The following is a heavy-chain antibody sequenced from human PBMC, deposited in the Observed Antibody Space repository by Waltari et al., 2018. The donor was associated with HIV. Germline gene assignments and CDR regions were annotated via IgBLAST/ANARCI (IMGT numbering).Heavy chain of an antibody. V-gene: IGHV3-33*01. CDR2: FWSDGAEI. D-gene: IGHD6-6*01. J-gene: IGHJ4*02. CDR3: ARGYSSSRWIPLYH. CDR1: GFHFSNFA. Sequence: QVQLVESGGGVVQPGTSLTLSCAVSGFHFSNFAIYWVRQSPGKRLEWLAVFWSDGAEISYADSVKGRFTISKDSSQKTLYLHLTSLRAEDTALYYCARGYSSSRWIPLYHWGRGTLVTVSS.